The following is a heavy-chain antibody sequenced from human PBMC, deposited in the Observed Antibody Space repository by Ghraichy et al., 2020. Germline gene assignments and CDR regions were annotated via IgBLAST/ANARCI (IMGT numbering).Heavy chain of an antibody. J-gene: IGHJ4*02. V-gene: IGHV4-39*07. CDR2: IYHVGTT. D-gene: IGHD2-15*01. Sequence: SETLSLTCTVSGGPISGSPDYWGWIRQPPGKGLEWIGSIYHVGTTYYNPSLQSRVTISVDTAMNQFSLTILSVTAADTAIYSCAVVGFRRLDQWGQGTLVTVSS. CDR1: GGPISGSPDY. CDR3: AVVGFRRLDQ.